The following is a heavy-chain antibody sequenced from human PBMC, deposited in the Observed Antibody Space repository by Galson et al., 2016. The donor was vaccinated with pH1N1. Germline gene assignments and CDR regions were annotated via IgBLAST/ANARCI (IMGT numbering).Heavy chain of an antibody. V-gene: IGHV1-46*01. D-gene: IGHD4-11*01. CDR2: IKPTGGDT. J-gene: IGHJ4*02. CDR3: ARAPYSNYHYYYFDF. CDR1: GYSFTDYY. Sequence: SVKVSCKASGYSFTDYYVHWIRQAPGQGLEWMAIIKPTGGDTTYAQNFQGRVFVTRDTSTSTVYMEVTSPRSEDTAVYYRARAPYSNYHYYYFDFWGQGTLVTVSS.